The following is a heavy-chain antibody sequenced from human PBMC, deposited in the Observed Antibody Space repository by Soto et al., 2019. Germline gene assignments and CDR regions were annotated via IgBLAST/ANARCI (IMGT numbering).Heavy chain of an antibody. D-gene: IGHD6-6*01. Sequence: GESLKISCAASGFTFSSYGMHWVRQAPGKGLEWVAVIWYDGSNKYYADSVKGRFTISRDNSKNTLYLQMNSLRAEDTAVYYCARDSSKYSSSSSVIGWGQGTLVTVSS. CDR3: ARDSSKYSSSSSVIG. CDR2: IWYDGSNK. V-gene: IGHV3-33*01. CDR1: GFTFSSYG. J-gene: IGHJ4*02.